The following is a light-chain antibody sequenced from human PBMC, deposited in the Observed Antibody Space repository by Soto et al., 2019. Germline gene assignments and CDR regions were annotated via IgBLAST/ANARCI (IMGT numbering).Light chain of an antibody. CDR3: QQYNNWPRT. CDR2: GAS. V-gene: IGKV3-15*01. Sequence: EIVMTQSPATLSVSPGERATLSCRASQSVSSNLAWYQQIAGQAPRLLIYGASTRDTGIPARFSGSGSATEFTLTISSLQSEDVAVYYCQQYNNWPRTFGQGTKLEIK. J-gene: IGKJ2*01. CDR1: QSVSSN.